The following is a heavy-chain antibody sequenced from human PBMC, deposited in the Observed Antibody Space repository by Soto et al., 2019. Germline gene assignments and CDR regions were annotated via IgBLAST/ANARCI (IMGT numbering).Heavy chain of an antibody. D-gene: IGHD3-9*01. J-gene: IGHJ6*03. CDR3: TSSKFRYYDILTGYQDYYYYYMDV. V-gene: IGHV3-73*01. CDR2: IRSKANSYAT. Sequence: PGGSLRLSCAASGFTFSSYAMSWVRQAPGKGLEWVGRIRSKANSYATAYAASVKGRFTISRDDSKNTAYLQMNSLKTEDTAVYYCTSSKFRYYDILTGYQDYYYYYMDVWGKGTTVTV. CDR1: GFTFSSYA.